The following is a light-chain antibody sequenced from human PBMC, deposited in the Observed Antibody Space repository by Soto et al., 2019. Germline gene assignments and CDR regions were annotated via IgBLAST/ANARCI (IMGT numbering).Light chain of an antibody. Sequence: DIVMTQSPLSLPVTPGEPSSISFNSSLSLLHSHGYNYMDWYLQKPGQSPQLLIYFGSYRASGVPDRFSGSGSGTNFTLRISRVETDDFGIYYCMQALQVPITFGQGTRLEI. CDR1: LSLLHSHGYNY. J-gene: IGKJ5*01. V-gene: IGKV2-28*01. CDR2: FGS. CDR3: MQALQVPIT.